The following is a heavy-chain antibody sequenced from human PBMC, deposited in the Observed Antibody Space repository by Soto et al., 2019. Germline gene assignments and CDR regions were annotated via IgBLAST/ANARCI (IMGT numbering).Heavy chain of an antibody. V-gene: IGHV4-39*01. J-gene: IGHJ5*02. CDR3: ARVVRFGELLWFDP. D-gene: IGHD3-10*01. CDR1: GGSISSTNYY. Sequence: SETLSLTCAVCGGSISSTNYYWGWIRQPPGKGLEWIGSIYYSGSTYYNPSLKSRVTISVDTSKNQFSLKLNSVTAADTAIFYCARVVRFGELLWFDPWGQGTLVTVSS. CDR2: IYYSGST.